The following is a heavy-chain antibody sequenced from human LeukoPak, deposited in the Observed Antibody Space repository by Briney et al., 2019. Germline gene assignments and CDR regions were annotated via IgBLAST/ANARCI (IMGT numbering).Heavy chain of an antibody. CDR2: IYYSGST. D-gene: IGHD1-26*01. V-gene: IGHV4-59*12. J-gene: IGHJ4*02. CDR1: GGSISNYY. Sequence: PSETLSLTCTVSGGSISNYYWSWVRQPPGRGLEWIGYIYYSGSTNYNPSLRSRVTISVDTSKSQFSLNLRFVTAADTAVYYCSRDLYSGSFSFDYCGQGTLVTVSS. CDR3: SRDLYSGSFSFDY.